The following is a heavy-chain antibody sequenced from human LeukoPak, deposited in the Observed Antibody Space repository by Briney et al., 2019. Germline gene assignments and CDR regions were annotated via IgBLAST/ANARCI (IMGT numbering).Heavy chain of an antibody. CDR2: IYYSGST. Sequence: PSETLSLTCTVSGGSISSSSYYWGWIRQPPGKGLEWIGYIYYSGSTYYNPSLKSRVTISVDTSKNQFSLKLSSVTAADTAVYYCARETPYDSSGYYYGGGSWGQGTLVTVSS. J-gene: IGHJ4*02. CDR1: GGSISSSSYY. V-gene: IGHV4-30-4*08. D-gene: IGHD3-22*01. CDR3: ARETPYDSSGYYYGGGS.